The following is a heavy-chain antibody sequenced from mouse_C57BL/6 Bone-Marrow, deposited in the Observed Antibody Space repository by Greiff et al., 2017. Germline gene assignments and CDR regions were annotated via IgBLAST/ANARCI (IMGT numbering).Heavy chain of an antibody. CDR1: GYTFTSYW. D-gene: IGHD1-1*01. CDR2: IYPGSGST. CDR3: ARGIYYYGSRTGFAY. J-gene: IGHJ3*01. Sequence: VQLQQPGAELVKPGASVKMSCKASGYTFTSYWITWVKQRPGQGLEWIGDIYPGSGSTNYNEKFKSKATLTVDTSSSTAYMQLSSLTSEDSAVYYCARGIYYYGSRTGFAYWGQGTLVTVSA. V-gene: IGHV1-55*01.